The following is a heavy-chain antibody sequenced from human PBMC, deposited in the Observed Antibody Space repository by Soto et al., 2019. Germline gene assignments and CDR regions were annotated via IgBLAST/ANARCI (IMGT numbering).Heavy chain of an antibody. D-gene: IGHD5-18*01. Sequence: QVQLVESGGGVVQPGRSLRLSCAASGFTFSSYGMHWVRQAPGKGLEWVAVIWYDGSNKYYADSVKGRFTISRDNSKNTLYLQMNSLRAEDTAVYYCARDADTAMVMGYWGQGTLVTVSS. V-gene: IGHV3-33*01. J-gene: IGHJ4*02. CDR1: GFTFSSYG. CDR2: IWYDGSNK. CDR3: ARDADTAMVMGY.